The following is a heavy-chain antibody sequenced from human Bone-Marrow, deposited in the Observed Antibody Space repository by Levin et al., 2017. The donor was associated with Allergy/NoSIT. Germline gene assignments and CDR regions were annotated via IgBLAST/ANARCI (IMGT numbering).Heavy chain of an antibody. V-gene: IGHV5-51*01. CDR2: IYPGDSET. CDR3: ARGEGGYDLWFDT. Sequence: GASVKVSCKGSGYTFTNYWIGWVRQMPGKGLAWVGFIYPGDSETRYSPSFQGQVTISADKSTAYLQWSSLRASDSGMYYCARGEGGYDLWFDTWGQGTRVTVSS. CDR1: GYTFTNYW. J-gene: IGHJ5*02. D-gene: IGHD5-12*01.